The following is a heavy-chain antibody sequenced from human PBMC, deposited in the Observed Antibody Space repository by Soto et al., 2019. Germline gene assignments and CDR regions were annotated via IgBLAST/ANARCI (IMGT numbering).Heavy chain of an antibody. CDR1: GFTFSSYG. CDR2: ISYDGSNK. J-gene: IGHJ6*02. D-gene: IGHD6-13*01. CDR3: AKDLSSSWYLSYYYGMDG. Sequence: GGSLRLSCAASGFTFSSYGMSWVRQAPGKGLEWVAVISYDGSNKYYADSVKGRFTISRDNSKNTLYLQMNSLRAEDTAVYYCAKDLSSSWYLSYYYGMDGGGQGTTVTVAS. V-gene: IGHV3-30*18.